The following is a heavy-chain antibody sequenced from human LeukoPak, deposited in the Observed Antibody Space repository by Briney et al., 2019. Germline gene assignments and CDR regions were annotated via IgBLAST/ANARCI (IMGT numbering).Heavy chain of an antibody. CDR2: IYYNGGT. V-gene: IGHV4-59*01. Sequence: SETLSLTCTVSGGSIRGYHWTWIRQPPGKGLEWIGYIYYNGGTKYNPSLKGRVTISVDMSKNQFSLKLSSVTAADTAVYYCAKTLPDGYNVLWGQGALVTVSS. D-gene: IGHD5-24*01. CDR3: AKTLPDGYNVL. CDR1: GGSIRGYH. J-gene: IGHJ4*02.